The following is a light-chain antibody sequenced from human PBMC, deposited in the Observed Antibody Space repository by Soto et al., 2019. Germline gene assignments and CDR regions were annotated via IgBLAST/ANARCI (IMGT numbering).Light chain of an antibody. V-gene: IGKV1-5*03. CDR3: QQYNVFPLT. Sequence: DIQMTQSPSTLSASVGDRVTITCRASQSISTWLAWYQQKPGRAPNVLIYKASSLESGVPSRFSGGGSGTDCALTISSLHADDFASYFCQQYNVFPLTVGQRTRLQL. CDR2: KAS. J-gene: IGKJ5*01. CDR1: QSISTW.